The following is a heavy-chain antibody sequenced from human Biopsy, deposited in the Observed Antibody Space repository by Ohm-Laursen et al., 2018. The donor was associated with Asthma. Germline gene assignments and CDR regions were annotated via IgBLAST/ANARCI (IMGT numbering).Heavy chain of an antibody. CDR2: IIPIFGTS. J-gene: IGHJ6*02. CDR1: GGTFGRYA. Sequence: ASVKVSCKASGGTFGRYAISWVRQAPGQGLEWMGGIIPIFGTSNYAQKFQGRVTFTADESTSTAYMEMSSLRSEDTAVYYCARVDAIMISGDFYFYSGFDLWGQGTTVRVSS. CDR3: ARVDAIMISGDFYFYSGFDL. D-gene: IGHD3-16*01. V-gene: IGHV1-69*13.